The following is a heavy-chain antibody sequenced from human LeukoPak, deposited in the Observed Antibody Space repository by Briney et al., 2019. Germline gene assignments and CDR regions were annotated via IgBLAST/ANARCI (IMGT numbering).Heavy chain of an antibody. CDR2: INHSGST. Sequence: DPSETLSLTCAVSGGSISSGGYSWSWIRQPPGKGLEWIGEINHSGSTNYNPSLKSRVTISADTSKNQFSLKLSSVTAADTAVYYCARWGSGWHYFDYWGQGTLVTVSS. CDR1: GGSISSGGYS. CDR3: ARWGSGWHYFDY. V-gene: IGHV4-30-2*01. D-gene: IGHD6-19*01. J-gene: IGHJ4*02.